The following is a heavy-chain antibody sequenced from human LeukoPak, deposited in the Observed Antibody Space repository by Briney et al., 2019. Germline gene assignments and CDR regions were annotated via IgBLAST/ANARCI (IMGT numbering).Heavy chain of an antibody. V-gene: IGHV1-2*02. CDR3: ARDQGTAPSHAFDY. Sequence: ASVKVSCKASGYTFTGYYMHWVRQAPGQGLEWMGWINPNSGGTNYAQKFQGRVTMTRDTSISTAYMELSRLRSDDTAVYYCARDQGTAPSHAFDYWGQGNLVTVSS. J-gene: IGHJ4*02. CDR2: INPNSGGT. CDR1: GYTFTGYY. D-gene: IGHD5-18*01.